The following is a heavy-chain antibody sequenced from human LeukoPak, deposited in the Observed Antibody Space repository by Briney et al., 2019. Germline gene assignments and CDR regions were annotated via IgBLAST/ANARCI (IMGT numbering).Heavy chain of an antibody. D-gene: IGHD4-17*01. J-gene: IGHJ4*02. Sequence: GGSLRLSCAASGFTFSSYGMHWVRQAPGKGLEWVAVISYDGSNKYYADSVKGRFTISRDNSKNTLYLQMNSLRAEDTAVYYCAKAPMTTVTTVYYFDYWGQGTLVTVSS. V-gene: IGHV3-30*18. CDR1: GFTFSSYG. CDR2: ISYDGSNK. CDR3: AKAPMTTVTTVYYFDY.